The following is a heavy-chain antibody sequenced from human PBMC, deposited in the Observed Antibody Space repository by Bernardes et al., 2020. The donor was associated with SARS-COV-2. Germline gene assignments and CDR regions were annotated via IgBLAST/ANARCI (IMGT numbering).Heavy chain of an antibody. CDR3: ARGSAAVVTHFMLLLANWFFEL. CDR2: INHGGST. J-gene: IGHJ2*01. CDR1: GGSFSSYY. Sequence: SETLSLTCAVYGGSFSSYYWSWICQPQGKGLEWIGEINHGGSTNYNQSIKSRVALSLDTSKNQFSLKLSSVTAADTAVYYCARGSAAVVTHFMLLLANWFFELWGRGALVTVSS. D-gene: IGHD2-21*02. V-gene: IGHV4-34*01.